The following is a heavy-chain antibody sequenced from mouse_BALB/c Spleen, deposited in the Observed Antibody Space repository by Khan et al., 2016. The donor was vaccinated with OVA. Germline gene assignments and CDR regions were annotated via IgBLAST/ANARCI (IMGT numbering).Heavy chain of an antibody. CDR2: INPYNDGT. D-gene: IGHD1-1*01. Sequence: VQLKESGPELVKPGASVKMSCKASGYTFTSYVMHWVKQKPGQGLEWIGYINPYNDGTKYNEKFKGKATLTSDKSSSTAYMELSSLTSEDSAVYYCARRDYYGSSSFAYWGQGTLVTFSA. CDR1: GYTFTSYV. CDR3: ARRDYYGSSSFAY. J-gene: IGHJ3*01. V-gene: IGHV1S136*01.